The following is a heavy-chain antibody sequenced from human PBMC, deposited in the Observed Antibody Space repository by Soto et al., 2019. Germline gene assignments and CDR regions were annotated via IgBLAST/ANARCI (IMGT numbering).Heavy chain of an antibody. CDR1: GYSFTSYW. CDR2: IYPGDSDT. J-gene: IGHJ6*02. V-gene: IGHV5-51*03. Sequence: PGESLKISCKGSGYSFTSYWIGWVRQMPGKGLEWMGIIYPGDSDTRYSPSFQGQVTISTDKSISTAYLQWSSLKASDTAVYYCARSEETYNDVLTGMDLYYYYFGMDVWGQGTTVTVSS. CDR3: ARSEETYNDVLTGMDLYYYYFGMDV. D-gene: IGHD3-9*01.